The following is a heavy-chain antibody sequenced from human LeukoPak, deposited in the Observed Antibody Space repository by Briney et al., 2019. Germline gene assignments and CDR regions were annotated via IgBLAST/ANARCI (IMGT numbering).Heavy chain of an antibody. CDR1: GYTFTGYY. Sequence: ASVKVSCKASGYTFTGYYMHRVRQAPGQGIEWMGWINPNSGGTNYAQKFQGRVTMTRDTSISTAYMELSRLRSDDTAVYYCASGQYSSSWDRRGVYYYYMDVWGKGTTVTVSS. V-gene: IGHV1-2*02. J-gene: IGHJ6*03. D-gene: IGHD6-13*01. CDR3: ASGQYSSSWDRRGVYYYYMDV. CDR2: INPNSGGT.